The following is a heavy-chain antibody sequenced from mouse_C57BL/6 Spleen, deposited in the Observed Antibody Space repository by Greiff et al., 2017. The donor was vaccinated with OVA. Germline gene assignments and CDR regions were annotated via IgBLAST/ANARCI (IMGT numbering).Heavy chain of an antibody. J-gene: IGHJ2*01. Sequence: QVQLQQSGAELVRPGTSVKVSCKASGYAFTNYLIEWVKQRPGQGLEWIGVINPGSGGTNYNEKFKGKATLTADKSSSTAYMQLSSLTSEDSAVYFCARKGTAQATDYWGQGTTLTVSS. CDR1: GYAFTNYL. V-gene: IGHV1-54*01. CDR3: ARKGTAQATDY. CDR2: INPGSGGT. D-gene: IGHD3-2*02.